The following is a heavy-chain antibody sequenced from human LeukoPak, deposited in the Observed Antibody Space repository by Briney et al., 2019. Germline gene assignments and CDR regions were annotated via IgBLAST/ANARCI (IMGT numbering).Heavy chain of an antibody. D-gene: IGHD1-26*01. CDR1: GYTFTGYY. J-gene: IGHJ3*02. CDR3: ASFQSGSYSDAFDI. Sequence: ASVKVSCKASGYTFTGYYMHWVRQAPGQGLEWMGWINPNSGGTNYAQKFQGRVTMTRDTSISTAYMELSRLRSDDTAVYYCASFQSGSYSDAFDIWGQGTMVTVSS. V-gene: IGHV1-2*02. CDR2: INPNSGGT.